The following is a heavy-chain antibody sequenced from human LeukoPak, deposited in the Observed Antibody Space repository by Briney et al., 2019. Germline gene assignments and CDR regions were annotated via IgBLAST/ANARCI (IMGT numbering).Heavy chain of an antibody. CDR2: IIPILGIA. Sequence: SVKVSCKASGYTFTSYGISWVRQAPGQGLEWMGRIIPILGIANYAQKFQGRVTITADKSTSTAYMELSSLRSEDTAVYYCARELYCTNGVCYPDWGYYYGMDVWGQGTTVTVSS. CDR3: ARELYCTNGVCYPDWGYYYGMDV. J-gene: IGHJ6*02. D-gene: IGHD2-8*01. CDR1: GYTFTSYG. V-gene: IGHV1-69*04.